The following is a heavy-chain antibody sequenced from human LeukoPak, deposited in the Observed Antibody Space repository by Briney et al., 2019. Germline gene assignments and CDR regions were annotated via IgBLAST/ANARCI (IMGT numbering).Heavy chain of an antibody. Sequence: SQTLSLTCTVSGGSISSGGYHWSWIRQHPGKGLEWIGYIYYSGSTYYNPSLKSRVTISVDTSKNQFSLKLSSVTAADTAVYYCARGDQEMVVGDWFDPWGQGTLVTVSS. CDR1: GGSISSGGYH. CDR3: ARGDQEMVVGDWFDP. CDR2: IYYSGST. J-gene: IGHJ5*02. D-gene: IGHD5-24*01. V-gene: IGHV4-31*03.